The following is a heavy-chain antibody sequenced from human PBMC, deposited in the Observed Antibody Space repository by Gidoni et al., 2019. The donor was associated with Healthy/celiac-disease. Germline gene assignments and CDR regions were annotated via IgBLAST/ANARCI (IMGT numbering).Heavy chain of an antibody. CDR1: GYTFTSYG. CDR2: ISAYNGNT. J-gene: IGHJ6*02. Sequence: QVQLVQSGAEVKKPGASVKVSCKASGYTFTSYGISWVRQAPGQGLEWMGWISAYNGNTNYAQKLQGRVTMTTDTSTITAYMELRSLRSDDTAVYYCARDLRYSSSWYIPYYGMDVWGQGTTVTVSS. D-gene: IGHD6-13*01. V-gene: IGHV1-18*01. CDR3: ARDLRYSSSWYIPYYGMDV.